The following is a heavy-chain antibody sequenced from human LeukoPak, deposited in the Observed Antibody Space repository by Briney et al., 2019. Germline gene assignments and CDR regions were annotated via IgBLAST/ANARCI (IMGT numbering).Heavy chain of an antibody. V-gene: IGHV1-2*02. CDR3: ARAVHYYDSSGYYYFGY. Sequence: GASVKVSCKASGYTFTGYYMHWVRQAPGQGLEWMGWINPNSGGTNYAQTFQGRVTMTRDTSISTAYMELSRLRSDDTAVYYCARAVHYYDSSGYYYFGYWGQGTLVTVSS. D-gene: IGHD3-22*01. J-gene: IGHJ4*02. CDR2: INPNSGGT. CDR1: GYTFTGYY.